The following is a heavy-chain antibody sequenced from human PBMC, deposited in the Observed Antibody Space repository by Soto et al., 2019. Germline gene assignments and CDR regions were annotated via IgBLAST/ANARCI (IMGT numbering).Heavy chain of an antibody. Sequence: ASVKVSCTASGYTFTSYDINWVRQATGQGLEWMGWMNPNSGNTGYAQKFQGRVTMTRNTSISTAYMELSSLRSEDTAVYYCARVRRYCSGGSCYSAGYWGQGTLVTVSS. D-gene: IGHD2-15*01. CDR1: GYTFTSYD. CDR3: ARVRRYCSGGSCYSAGY. J-gene: IGHJ4*02. CDR2: MNPNSGNT. V-gene: IGHV1-8*01.